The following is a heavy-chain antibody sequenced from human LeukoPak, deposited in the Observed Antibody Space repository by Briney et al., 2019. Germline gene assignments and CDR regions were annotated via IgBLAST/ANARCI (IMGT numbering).Heavy chain of an antibody. CDR1: GFTFSSYG. V-gene: IGHV3-33*01. D-gene: IGHD3-3*01. CDR2: IWYDGSNK. J-gene: IGHJ4*02. CDR3: ARDRSYDFWSGYSTPDY. Sequence: GGSPRLSCAASGFTFSSYGMHWVRQAPGKGLEWVAVIWYDGSNKYYADSVKGRFTISRDNSKNTLDLQMNSLRAEDTAVYYCARDRSYDFWSGYSTPDYWGQGTLVTVSS.